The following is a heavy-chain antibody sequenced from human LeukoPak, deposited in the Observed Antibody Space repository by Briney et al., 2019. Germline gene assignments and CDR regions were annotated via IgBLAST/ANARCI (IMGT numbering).Heavy chain of an antibody. V-gene: IGHV1-18*01. CDR3: ARDPHHDYGDRNDAFDI. D-gene: IGHD4-17*01. Sequence: ASVKVSCKASGYTFTSNGISWVRQAPGQGLEWMGWISAYNGNTNYAQKLQGRVTMTTDTSTSTAYMELRSLRSDDTAVYYCARDPHHDYGDRNDAFDIWGQGTMVTVSS. CDR2: ISAYNGNT. J-gene: IGHJ3*02. CDR1: GYTFTSNG.